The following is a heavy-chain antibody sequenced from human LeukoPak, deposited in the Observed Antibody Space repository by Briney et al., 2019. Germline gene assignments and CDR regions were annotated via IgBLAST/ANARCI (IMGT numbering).Heavy chain of an antibody. Sequence: PSQTLSLTCTVSGDSISSGSYYWSWTRQPAGKGLEWIGRIYTSGSTNYNPSLKSRVTISLDTSKNQFSLKLSSVTAADTAVYYCARDYSGGYYGYYYYYMDVWGKGTTVTVSS. CDR2: IYTSGST. V-gene: IGHV4-61*02. CDR1: GDSISSGSYY. CDR3: ARDYSGGYYGYYYYYMDV. J-gene: IGHJ6*03. D-gene: IGHD1-26*01.